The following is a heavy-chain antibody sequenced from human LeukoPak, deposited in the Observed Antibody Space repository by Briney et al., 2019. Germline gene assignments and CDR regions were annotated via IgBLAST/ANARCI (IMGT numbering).Heavy chain of an antibody. CDR3: ARNCSDDILTGYYIHYYYMDV. CDR1: GFTFSSYS. CDR2: ISSSSSYI. J-gene: IGHJ6*03. D-gene: IGHD3-9*01. Sequence: GGSLRLSCAASGFTFSSYSMNWVRQAPGKGLEWVSSISSSSSYIYYTDSVQGRFTISRENAKNSLYLQMNSLSAEDTAVYYCARNCSDDILTGYYIHYYYMDVWGKGTTVTVSS. V-gene: IGHV3-21*01.